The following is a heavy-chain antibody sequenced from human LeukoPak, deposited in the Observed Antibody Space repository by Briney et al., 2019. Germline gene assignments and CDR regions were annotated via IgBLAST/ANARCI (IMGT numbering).Heavy chain of an antibody. CDR3: ARALAYCGGDCYTLFDY. CDR2: IHYSGST. CDR1: GGSVSSGSYY. J-gene: IGHJ4*02. Sequence: PSETLSLTCTVSGGSVSSGSYYWSWIRQPPGKGLEWIGYIHYSGSTNYNPSLKSRVTISVDTSKNQFSLKLSSVTAADTAVYYCARALAYCGGDCYTLFDYWGQGTLVTVSS. V-gene: IGHV4-61*01. D-gene: IGHD2-21*02.